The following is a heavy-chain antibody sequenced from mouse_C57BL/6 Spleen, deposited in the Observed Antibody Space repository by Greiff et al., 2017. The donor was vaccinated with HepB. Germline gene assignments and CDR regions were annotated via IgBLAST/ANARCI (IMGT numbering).Heavy chain of an antibody. CDR1: GFTFSSYA. V-gene: IGHV5-4*01. CDR2: ISDGGSYT. Sequence: EVKLVESGGGLVKPGGSLKLSCAASGFTFSSYAMSWVRQTPEKRLEWVATISDGGSYTYYPDNVKGRFTISRDNAKNNLYLQMSHLKYEDTAMYYCARDSRAYYGYDYFDYWGQGTTLTVSS. CDR3: ARDSRAYYGYDYFDY. J-gene: IGHJ2*01. D-gene: IGHD2-9*01.